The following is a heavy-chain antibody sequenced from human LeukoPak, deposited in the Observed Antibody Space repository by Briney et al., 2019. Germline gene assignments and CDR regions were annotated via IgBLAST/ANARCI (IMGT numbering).Heavy chain of an antibody. V-gene: IGHV3-23*01. D-gene: IGHD3-22*01. CDR2: ITATSSST. CDR1: GFTFSSYG. J-gene: IGHJ4*02. CDR3: AKDTPDSSAYYLEN. Sequence: PGGSLRLSCAASGFTFSSYGMSWVRQAPGKGLEWVSAITATSSSTHDADSVQGRFTISRDNSKNTLYLQMSSLRAEDTAVYYCAKDTPDSSAYYLENWGQGTLVTVSS.